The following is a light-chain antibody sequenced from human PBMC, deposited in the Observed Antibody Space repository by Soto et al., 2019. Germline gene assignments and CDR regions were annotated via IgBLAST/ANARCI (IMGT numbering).Light chain of an antibody. CDR1: SSDVGSYNL. CDR3: CSYAGSSSV. Sequence: QSALTQPASVSGSPGQSITISCTGTSSDVGSYNLVSWYQQHPGKAPKLMIYEVSKRPSGVSNRFSGSKSGNTASLTISGLQAEGEADYYCCSYAGSSSVFGTGTKVTVL. J-gene: IGLJ1*01. V-gene: IGLV2-23*02. CDR2: EVS.